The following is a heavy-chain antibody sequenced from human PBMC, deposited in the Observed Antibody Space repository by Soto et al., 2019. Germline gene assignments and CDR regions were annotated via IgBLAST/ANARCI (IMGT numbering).Heavy chain of an antibody. V-gene: IGHV4-39*01. J-gene: IGHJ4*02. D-gene: IGHD6-13*01. CDR1: GGSISSSSYY. CDR3: ARRDRAAVDY. CDR2: IYYSGST. Sequence: QLQLQESGTGLVKPSETLSLTCTVSGGSISSSSYYWGWIRQPPGKGLEWIGSIYYSGSTCYNPSLKSRLTISVDTSKTQFSMKLSSVTAADTAVYYCARRDRAAVDYWGQGTLVTVSS.